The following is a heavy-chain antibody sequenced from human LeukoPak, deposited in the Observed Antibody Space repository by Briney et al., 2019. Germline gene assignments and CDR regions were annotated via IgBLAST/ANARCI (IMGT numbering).Heavy chain of an antibody. CDR1: GGSISSYY. CDR2: IYNRGST. V-gene: IGHV4-59*12. D-gene: IGHD4-23*01. CDR3: LYGGNSGDWVY. J-gene: IGHJ4*02. Sequence: SETLSLTCTVSGGSISSYYWSWIRQPPGKGLEWIGYIYNRGSTNYNPSLKSRVTISVDTSKNQFSLNLSSVTAADTAVYYCLYGGNSGDWVYWGQGTLVTVSS.